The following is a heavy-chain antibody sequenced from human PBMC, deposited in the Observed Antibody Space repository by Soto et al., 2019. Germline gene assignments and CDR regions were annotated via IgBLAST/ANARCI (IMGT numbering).Heavy chain of an antibody. CDR1: GGSISSGGYY. CDR2: SYYSGST. J-gene: IGHJ4*02. Sequence: QVQLQESGQGLVKPSQTLSLTCTVSGGSISSGGYYWGWIRQHPGKGLEWIGYSYYSGSTCYNPYRKSRVTISVDTSKNQFTMKLSAVTAADTALYYCASGPGTMAKIDYWGQGTLVTVSS. CDR3: ASGPGTMAKIDY. D-gene: IGHD3-10*01. V-gene: IGHV4-31*03.